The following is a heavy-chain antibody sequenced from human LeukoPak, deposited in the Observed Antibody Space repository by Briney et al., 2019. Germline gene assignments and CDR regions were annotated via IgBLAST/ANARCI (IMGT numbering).Heavy chain of an antibody. CDR2: IYHSGST. J-gene: IGHJ4*02. CDR1: GGSISSGGYS. Sequence: PSETLSLTCAVSGGSISSGGYSWSWIRQPPGQGLEWIGYIYHSGSTYYNPSLKSRVTISVDRSKNQFSLKLSSVTAADTAVYYCARGPTYYYDSSGYYYFDYWGQGTLVTVSS. V-gene: IGHV4-30-2*01. D-gene: IGHD3-22*01. CDR3: ARGPTYYYDSSGYYYFDY.